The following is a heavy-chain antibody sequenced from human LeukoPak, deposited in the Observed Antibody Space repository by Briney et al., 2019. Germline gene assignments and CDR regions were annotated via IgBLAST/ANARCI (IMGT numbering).Heavy chain of an antibody. D-gene: IGHD3-10*01. CDR3: AKDEYGSGGYYNGGFDY. Sequence: GGSLRLSCAASGFTFSGYAMSWVRQAPGKGLEWVSSISGSGGSTYYADSVKGRFTISRDNSKNTLYLQMNSLRADDTAVYYCAKDEYGSGGYYNGGFDYWGQGTLVTVSS. V-gene: IGHV3-23*01. CDR2: ISGSGGST. CDR1: GFTFSGYA. J-gene: IGHJ4*02.